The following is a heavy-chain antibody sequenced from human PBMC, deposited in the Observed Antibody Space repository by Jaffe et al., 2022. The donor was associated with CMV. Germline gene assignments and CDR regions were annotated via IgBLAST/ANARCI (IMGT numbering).Heavy chain of an antibody. CDR2: ISAYNGNT. J-gene: IGHJ6*03. D-gene: IGHD2-2*01. CDR1: GYTFTSYG. V-gene: IGHV1-18*04. CDR3: ASSIGNHGEYYYYYMDV. Sequence: QVQLVQSGAEVKKPGASVKVSCKASGYTFTSYGISWVRQAPGQGLEWMGWISAYNGNTNYAQKLQGRVTMTTDTSTSTAYMELRSLRSDDTAVYYCASSIGNHGEYYYYYMDVWGKGTTVTVSS.